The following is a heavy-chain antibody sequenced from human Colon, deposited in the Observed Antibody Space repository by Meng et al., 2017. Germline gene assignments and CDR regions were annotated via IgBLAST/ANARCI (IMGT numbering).Heavy chain of an antibody. Sequence: SVKVSCKASGGTFSSYTISWVRQAPGQGLEWMGRIIPILGIANYAQKFQGRVTITADKSTSTAYMELSSLRSEDTAVYYCARVKTTATVVTYALYIWGQGTMVTVSS. CDR1: GGTFSSYT. J-gene: IGHJ3*02. CDR2: IIPILGIA. CDR3: ARVKTTATVVTYALYI. D-gene: IGHD4-23*01. V-gene: IGHV1-69*02.